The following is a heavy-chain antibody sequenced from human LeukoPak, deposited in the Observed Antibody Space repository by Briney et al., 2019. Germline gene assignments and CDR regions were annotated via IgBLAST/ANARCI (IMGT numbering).Heavy chain of an antibody. CDR3: ARGARIVGARDLDY. D-gene: IGHD1-26*01. V-gene: IGHV1-18*01. CDR2: IRAYNGNT. Sequence: GPSVKVSCTASGYTFTSYGITWVRQAPGQGLEWMGWIRAYNGNTNYAQNLHGRVTMTTDTSTSTAYMELRSLRSDDSAVYYCARGARIVGARDLDYWGQGALVTVSS. CDR1: GYTFTSYG. J-gene: IGHJ4*02.